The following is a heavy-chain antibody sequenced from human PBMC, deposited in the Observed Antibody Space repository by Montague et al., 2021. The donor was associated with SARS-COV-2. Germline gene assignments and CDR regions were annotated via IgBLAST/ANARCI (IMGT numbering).Heavy chain of an antibody. V-gene: IGHV3-11*06. J-gene: IGHJ6*02. Sequence: SLRLSCAASGFSFSDYYMSWIRQAPGKGLEWLSYFSSSSTYTNYADSVKGRFTISRNNAKNSLYLQMNSLRAEDTAVYYCARDVAMAYHYYGMDVWGQGTTVTVSS. CDR3: ARDVAMAYHYYGMDV. CDR2: FSSSSTYT. CDR1: GFSFSDYY. D-gene: IGHD5-24*01.